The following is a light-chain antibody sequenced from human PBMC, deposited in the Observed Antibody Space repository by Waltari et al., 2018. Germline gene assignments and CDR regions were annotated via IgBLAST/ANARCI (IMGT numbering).Light chain of an antibody. V-gene: IGKV1-39*01. CDR1: RNIRDN. J-gene: IGKJ4*01. Sequence: DVQVTQSPSSLSAIIGDRVTITCRASRNIRDNINWYQHRPGKAPKLLIFDASSLNSGVPLRFSGSGSGTDFTLTISSLQREDFATYYCQQSFGTPLSFGGGTRVEFK. CDR3: QQSFGTPLS. CDR2: DAS.